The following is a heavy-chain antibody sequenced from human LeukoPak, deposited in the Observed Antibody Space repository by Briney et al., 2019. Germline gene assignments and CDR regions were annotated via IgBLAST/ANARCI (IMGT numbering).Heavy chain of an antibody. Sequence: SVKVSCKASGGTFSSYAISWVRQAPGQGLEWMGRIIPILGIANYAQKFQGRVTITADKSTSTAYMELSSLRSEDTAVYYCATSSLVVATGPADIWGQGTMVTVSS. CDR1: GGTFSSYA. CDR3: ATSSLVVATGPADI. CDR2: IIPILGIA. D-gene: IGHD5-12*01. J-gene: IGHJ3*02. V-gene: IGHV1-69*04.